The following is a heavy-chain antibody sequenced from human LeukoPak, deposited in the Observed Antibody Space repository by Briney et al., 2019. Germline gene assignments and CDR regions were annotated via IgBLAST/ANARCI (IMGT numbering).Heavy chain of an antibody. CDR1: GGSLSSGNYY. Sequence: SDTLYVTCNVSGGSLSSGNYYWSWIRQPAGKGLEWIWHLYTSGTIYNPSFKSRVTISVDTSKNQFSLNLSSMTAADTAVYYCARDSLYNFWSGYYHTTYYFDYWGQGTLVTVSS. J-gene: IGHJ4*02. CDR3: ARDSLYNFWSGYYHTTYYFDY. CDR2: LYTSGT. D-gene: IGHD3-3*01. V-gene: IGHV4-61*09.